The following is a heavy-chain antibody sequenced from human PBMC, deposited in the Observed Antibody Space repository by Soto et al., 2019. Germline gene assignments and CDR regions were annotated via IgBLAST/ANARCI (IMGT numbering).Heavy chain of an antibody. V-gene: IGHV3-49*03. CDR2: IRSKAYGGTT. Sequence: PGGSLRLSCTASGFTFGDYAMSWFRQAPGKGLEWVGFIRSKAYGGTTEYAASVKGRFTISRDDSKSIAYLQMNSLKTEDTAVYYCNTGRYDFWRGSRDYWGQGTLVTVPQ. D-gene: IGHD3-3*01. CDR1: GFTFGDYA. CDR3: NTGRYDFWRGSRDY. J-gene: IGHJ4*02.